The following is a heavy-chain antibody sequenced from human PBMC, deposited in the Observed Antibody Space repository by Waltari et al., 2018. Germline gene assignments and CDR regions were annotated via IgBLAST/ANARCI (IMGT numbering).Heavy chain of an antibody. CDR3: ARRHVDIAIGHFDY. J-gene: IGHJ4*02. Sequence: QLQLQESGPGLVKPSETLSLTCTVSGGSIGHSTYYWGWTRQPPGKGREWLGSIYHSGSTSYNPSRKSRISISVDTSNNQFSLNVTSVTAADAAVYFCARRHVDIAIGHFDYWGQGRLVFVSS. V-gene: IGHV4-39*01. CDR2: IYHSGST. D-gene: IGHD2-2*03. CDR1: GGSIGHSTYY.